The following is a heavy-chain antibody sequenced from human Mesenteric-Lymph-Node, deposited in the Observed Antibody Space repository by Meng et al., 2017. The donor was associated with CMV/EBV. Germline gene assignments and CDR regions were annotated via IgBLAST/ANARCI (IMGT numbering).Heavy chain of an antibody. D-gene: IGHD6-13*01. V-gene: IGHV1-46*01. CDR1: GYIFTSYG. CDR3: ARGRQQYYYGMDV. J-gene: IGHJ6*02. CDR2: IYPSGGTT. Sequence: ASVKVSCKASGYIFTSYGISWVRQAPGQGLEWMGIIYPSGGTTFYAQKFQGRVTMTRDTSTGTVYMELSSLTSEDTAVYYCARGRQQYYYGMDVWGQGTTVTVSS.